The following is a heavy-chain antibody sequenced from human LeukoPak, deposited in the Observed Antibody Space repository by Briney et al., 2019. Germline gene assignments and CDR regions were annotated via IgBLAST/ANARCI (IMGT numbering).Heavy chain of an antibody. Sequence: GGSLRLSCAASGFTFDDYAMHWVRQAPGKGLEWVSGISWNSGSIGYADSVKGRFTISRDNSKNTLYLQMNSLRAEDTAVYYCAKDGDDYGDYGAFDPWGQGTLVTVSS. J-gene: IGHJ5*02. CDR1: GFTFDDYA. D-gene: IGHD4-17*01. CDR3: AKDGDDYGDYGAFDP. CDR2: ISWNSGSI. V-gene: IGHV3-9*01.